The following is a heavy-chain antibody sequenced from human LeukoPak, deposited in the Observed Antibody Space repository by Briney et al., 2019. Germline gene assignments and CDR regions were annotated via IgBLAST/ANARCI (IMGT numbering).Heavy chain of an antibody. V-gene: IGHV3-23*01. Sequence: GGSLRLSCAASGFTFSSYGMHWVRQAPGKGLEWVSAISGSGGSTYYADSVKGRFTISRDNSKNTLYLQMNSLRAEDTAVYYCAKARAVAGTRDAFDIWGQGTMVTVSS. CDR3: AKARAVAGTRDAFDI. D-gene: IGHD6-19*01. CDR2: ISGSGGST. J-gene: IGHJ3*02. CDR1: GFTFSSYG.